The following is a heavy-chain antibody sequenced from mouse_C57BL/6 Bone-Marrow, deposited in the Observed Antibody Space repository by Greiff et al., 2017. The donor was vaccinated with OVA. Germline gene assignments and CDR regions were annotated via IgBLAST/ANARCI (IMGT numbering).Heavy chain of an antibody. V-gene: IGHV10-1*01. J-gene: IGHJ1*03. CDR2: IRSKSNNYAT. CDR1: GFSFNTYA. Sequence: DVQLVESGGGLVQPKGSLKLSCAASGFSFNTYAMNWVRQAPGKGLEWVARIRSKSNNYATYYADSVKDRFTISRDDSESMLYLQMNNLKTEDTAMYYCVRQCYDYHWYFDVWGTGTTVTVSS. D-gene: IGHD2-4*01. CDR3: VRQCYDYHWYFDV.